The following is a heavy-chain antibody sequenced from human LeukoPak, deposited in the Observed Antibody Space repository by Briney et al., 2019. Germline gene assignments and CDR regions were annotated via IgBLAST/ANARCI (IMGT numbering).Heavy chain of an antibody. Sequence: SETLSLTCTVSGYSISSGYYWGWIRQPPGKGLEWIGSIYHSGSTFYNPSLKSRVTISVDTSKNQFSLKLSSVTAADTAVYYCARQPLTGYYSPLDYWGQGTLVTVSS. CDR2: IYHSGST. D-gene: IGHD3-9*01. J-gene: IGHJ4*02. CDR3: ARQPLTGYYSPLDY. CDR1: GYSISSGYY. V-gene: IGHV4-38-2*02.